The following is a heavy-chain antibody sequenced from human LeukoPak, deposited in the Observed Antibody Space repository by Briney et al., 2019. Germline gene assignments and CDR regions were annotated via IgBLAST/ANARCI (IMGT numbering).Heavy chain of an antibody. CDR3: AKVTSGYDLADAFDI. D-gene: IGHD5-12*01. J-gene: IGHJ3*02. V-gene: IGHV3-30*18. CDR2: ISYDGSNK. CDR1: GFTFSSYG. Sequence: PGRSLRLSCAASGFTFSSYGMHWVRQAPGKGLEWVAVISYDGSNKYYADSVKGRFTISRDNSKNTLYLQMNSLRAEDTAVYYCAKVTSGYDLADAFDIWGQGTMVTVSS.